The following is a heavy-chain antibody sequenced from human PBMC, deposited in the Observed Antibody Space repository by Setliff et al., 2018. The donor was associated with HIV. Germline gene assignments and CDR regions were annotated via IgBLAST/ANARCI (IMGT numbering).Heavy chain of an antibody. CDR2: IHTSGST. CDR3: ARLPDINSWPFDY. V-gene: IGHV4-61*09. CDR1: GGSISSGSYY. J-gene: IGHJ4*02. D-gene: IGHD6-13*01. Sequence: SETLSLTCTVSGGSISSGSYYWSWIRQPAGKGLEWIGHIHTSGSTKYNPSLMSRLTMSVDSSKNQFSLSLSSVTAADTAVYYCARLPDINSWPFDYWARGTLVTVS.